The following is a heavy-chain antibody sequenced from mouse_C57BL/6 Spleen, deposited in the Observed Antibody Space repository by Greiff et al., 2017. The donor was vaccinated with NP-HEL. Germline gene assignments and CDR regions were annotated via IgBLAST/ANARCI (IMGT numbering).Heavy chain of an antibody. Sequence: QVQLKESGAELVKPGASVKISCKASGYAFSSYWMNWVKQRPGKGLEWIGQIYPGDGDTNYNGKFKGKATLTADKSSSTAYMQLSSLPSEDSAVYFCARGDSRGAMVTTRLYAMDYWGQGTSVTVSS. CDR1: GYAFSSYW. CDR3: ARGDSRGAMVTTRLYAMDY. V-gene: IGHV1-80*01. J-gene: IGHJ4*01. D-gene: IGHD2-2*01. CDR2: IYPGDGDT.